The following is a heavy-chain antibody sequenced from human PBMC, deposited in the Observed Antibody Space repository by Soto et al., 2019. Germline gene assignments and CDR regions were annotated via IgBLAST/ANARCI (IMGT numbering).Heavy chain of an antibody. CDR1: GGSISSYY. V-gene: IGHV4-59*08. CDR3: ARPNMVRGVIGWFDP. Sequence: SETLSLTCTVSGGSISSYYWSWIRQPPGKGLEWIGYIYYSGSTNYNPSLKSRVTISVDTSKNQFSLKLSSVTAADTAVYYCARPNMVRGVIGWFDPWGQGTLVTVSS. D-gene: IGHD3-10*01. CDR2: IYYSGST. J-gene: IGHJ5*02.